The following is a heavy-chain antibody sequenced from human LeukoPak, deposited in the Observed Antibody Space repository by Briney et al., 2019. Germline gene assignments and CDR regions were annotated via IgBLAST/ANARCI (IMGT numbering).Heavy chain of an antibody. CDR2: MNPNSGNT. CDR3: ARGYDYLYAEYFQH. V-gene: IGHV1-8*01. D-gene: IGHD4-11*01. CDR1: GYTFTSYD. Sequence: GASVKVSCKASGYTFTSYDINWVRQATGQGLEWMGWMNPNSGNTGYAQKFQGRVTMTRNTSISTAYMELSSLRSEDTAVYYCARGYDYLYAEYFQHWGQGTLVTVSS. J-gene: IGHJ1*01.